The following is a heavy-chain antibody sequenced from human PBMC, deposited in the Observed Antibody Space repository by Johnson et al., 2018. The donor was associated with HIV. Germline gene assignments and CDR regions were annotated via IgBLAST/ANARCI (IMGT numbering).Heavy chain of an antibody. V-gene: IGHV3-66*02. CDR3: ARGTEYSSSWDGEYDAFDI. J-gene: IGHJ3*02. Sequence: EVQLVESGGGLVQPGGSLRLSCAASGFTVSSNYMSWVRQAPGKGLEWVSGISWNSGSIGYADSVKGRFTISRDNSNNTLYLQMGSLRAEDMAVYYCARGTEYSSSWDGEYDAFDIWGQGTMVTVSS. CDR1: GFTVSSNY. D-gene: IGHD6-13*01. CDR2: SWNSGSI.